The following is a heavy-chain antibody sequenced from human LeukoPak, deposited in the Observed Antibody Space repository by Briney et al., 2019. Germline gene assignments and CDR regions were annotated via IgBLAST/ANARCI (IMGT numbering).Heavy chain of an antibody. Sequence: GASVKVSCKASGYTFTGYYMHWVRQAPGQGLEWMGWINPNSGDTNYAQKFQGRVTMTRDTSISTAFMELSRLRSDDTAVYYCARTTEGGYTYGYFYYYYMDVWGKGTTVTISS. CDR1: GYTFTGYY. CDR2: INPNSGDT. J-gene: IGHJ6*03. CDR3: ARTTEGGYTYGYFYYYYMDV. D-gene: IGHD5-18*01. V-gene: IGHV1-2*02.